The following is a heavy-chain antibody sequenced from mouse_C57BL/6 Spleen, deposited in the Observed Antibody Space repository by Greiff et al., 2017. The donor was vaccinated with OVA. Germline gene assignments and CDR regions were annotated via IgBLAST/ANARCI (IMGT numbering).Heavy chain of an antibody. D-gene: IGHD1-1*01. CDR2: IDPSDSYT. J-gene: IGHJ2*01. CDR1: GYTFTSYW. Sequence: QVQLQQPGAELVMPGASVKLSCKASGYTFTSYWMHWVKQRPGQGLEWIGEIDPSDSYTNYNQKFKGKSTLTVDKSSSTAYMQLSSLTSEDSAVYYCHYYGSSLDYWGQGTTLTVSS. CDR3: HYYGSSLDY. V-gene: IGHV1-69*01.